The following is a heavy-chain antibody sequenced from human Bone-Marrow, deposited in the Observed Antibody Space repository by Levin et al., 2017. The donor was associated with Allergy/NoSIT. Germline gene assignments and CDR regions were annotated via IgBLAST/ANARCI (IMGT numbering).Heavy chain of an antibody. V-gene: IGHV3-23*01. Sequence: GESLKISCAASGFTFSSHAMSWVRQAPGKGLEWVSLISASGGATYYAESVKGRFTISRDNSKSTLYLQMNSLRAEDAAIYYCAKKYCTGSTCYSFGWLDPWGQGALVTVSS. CDR2: ISASGGAT. CDR1: GFTFSSHA. CDR3: AKKYCTGSTCYSFGWLDP. J-gene: IGHJ5*02. D-gene: IGHD2-15*01.